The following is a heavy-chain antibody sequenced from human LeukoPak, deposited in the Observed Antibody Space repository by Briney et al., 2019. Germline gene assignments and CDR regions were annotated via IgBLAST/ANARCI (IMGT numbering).Heavy chain of an antibody. Sequence: GRSLRLSCAASGFTFSSYAMHWVRQAPGKGLEWVAVISYDGSNKYYADFVKGRFTISRDNSKNTLYLQMNSLRAEDTAVYYCARDAYSGSYLDYWGQGTLVTVSS. D-gene: IGHD1-26*01. CDR2: ISYDGSNK. V-gene: IGHV3-30-3*01. CDR1: GFTFSSYA. J-gene: IGHJ4*02. CDR3: ARDAYSGSYLDY.